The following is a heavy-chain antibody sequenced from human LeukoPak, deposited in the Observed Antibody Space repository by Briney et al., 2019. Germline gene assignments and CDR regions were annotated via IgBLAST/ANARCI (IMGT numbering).Heavy chain of an antibody. CDR3: ARGQYCSTTTCYSARRYFDF. CDR1: GGAFSNYF. Sequence: SETLSLTCAVSGGAFSNYFWTWIRQPPGKALEWIAEINDSGSTNSNSSLRSRVAISVDTSKNQFSLRLTSVTAADTAVYYCARGQYCSTTTCYSARRYFDFWGQGTLVTVSS. J-gene: IGHJ4*02. V-gene: IGHV4-34*01. D-gene: IGHD2-2*01. CDR2: INDSGST.